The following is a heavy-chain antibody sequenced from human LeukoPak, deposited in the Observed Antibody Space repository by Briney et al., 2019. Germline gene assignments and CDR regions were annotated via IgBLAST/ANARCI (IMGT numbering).Heavy chain of an antibody. D-gene: IGHD3-10*01. J-gene: IGHJ5*02. CDR1: GFTFSSYG. Sequence: GGSLRLSCAASGFTFSSYGMHWVRQAPGKGLEWVSVIYSGGSTYYADSVKGRFTISRDNSKNTLYLQMNSLRAEDTAVYYCARLTMVRGVIITRWFDPWGQGTLVTVSS. V-gene: IGHV3-66*01. CDR2: IYSGGST. CDR3: ARLTMVRGVIITRWFDP.